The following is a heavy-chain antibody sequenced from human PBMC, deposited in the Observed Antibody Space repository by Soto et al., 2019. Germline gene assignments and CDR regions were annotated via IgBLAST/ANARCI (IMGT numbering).Heavy chain of an antibody. Sequence: PGGSLRLSCAASGFTFSSYGMHWVRQAPGKGLEWVAVIWYDGSNKYYADSVKGRFTISRDNSKNTLYLQMNSLRAEDTAVYYCARDRHLITGTTGEGFDYWGQGTLVTVSS. V-gene: IGHV3-33*01. CDR2: IWYDGSNK. CDR3: ARDRHLITGTTGEGFDY. CDR1: GFTFSSYG. J-gene: IGHJ4*02. D-gene: IGHD1-7*01.